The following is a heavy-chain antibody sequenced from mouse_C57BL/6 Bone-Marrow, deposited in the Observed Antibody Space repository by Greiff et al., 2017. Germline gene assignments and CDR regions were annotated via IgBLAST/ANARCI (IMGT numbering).Heavy chain of an antibody. J-gene: IGHJ2*01. CDR1: GFTFSSYA. CDR3: ARDLGEDYLDY. D-gene: IGHD4-1*01. Sequence: EVHLVESGGGLVKPGGSLKLSCAASGFTFSSYAMSWVRQTPEKRLEWVATISDGGSYTYYPANVKGRFTISRDNAKNNLYLQMSQLKSEDTAMYYGARDLGEDYLDYGGQGTTLTVSS. CDR2: ISDGGSYT. V-gene: IGHV5-4*01.